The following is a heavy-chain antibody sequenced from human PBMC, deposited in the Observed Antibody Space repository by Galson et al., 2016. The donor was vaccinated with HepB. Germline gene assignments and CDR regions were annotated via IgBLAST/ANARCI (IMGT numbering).Heavy chain of an antibody. V-gene: IGHV4-39*02. Sequence: SETLSLTCSVSGASINIARYFWGWIRQSPTRGLEWIGTIANSGSTYYNPSLRSRVSISVDTSRNQFSLKLNSVTAADTALYYCVRDEYNISWYKYWGQGTLVTVSS. CDR1: GASINIARYF. D-gene: IGHD6-13*01. CDR2: IANSGST. CDR3: VRDEYNISWYKY. J-gene: IGHJ4*02.